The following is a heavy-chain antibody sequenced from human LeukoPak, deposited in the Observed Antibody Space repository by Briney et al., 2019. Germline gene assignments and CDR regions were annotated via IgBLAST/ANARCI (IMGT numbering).Heavy chain of an antibody. CDR3: ARIGHGSGWYENWFDP. CDR2: IYYSGST. CDR1: GGSISSGGYY. D-gene: IGHD6-19*01. V-gene: IGHV4-31*03. J-gene: IGHJ5*02. Sequence: PSETLSLTCTVSGGSISSGGYYWSWIRQHPGKGLEWIGYIYYSGSTYYNTSLKSRVTISVDTSKNQFSLKLSSVTAADTAVYYCARIGHGSGWYENWFDPWGQGTLVTVSS.